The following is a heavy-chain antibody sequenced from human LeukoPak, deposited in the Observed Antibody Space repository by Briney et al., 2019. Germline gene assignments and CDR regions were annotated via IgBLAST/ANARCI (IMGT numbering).Heavy chain of an antibody. J-gene: IGHJ4*02. Sequence: SETLSLTCAVYGGSFSGYYWSWIRQPPGKGLEWIGEINHSGSTNYNPSLKSRVTISVDTSKNQFSLKLSSVTAADTAVYYCAKNFGYCSSTSCRPGYDYWGQGTLVTVSS. CDR3: AKNFGYCSSTSCRPGYDY. CDR2: INHSGST. V-gene: IGHV4-34*01. CDR1: GGSFSGYY. D-gene: IGHD2-2*03.